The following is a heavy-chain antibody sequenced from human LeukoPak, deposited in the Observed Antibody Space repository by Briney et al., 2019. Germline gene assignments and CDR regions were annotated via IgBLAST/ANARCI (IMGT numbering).Heavy chain of an antibody. D-gene: IGHD5-24*01. J-gene: IGHJ4*02. V-gene: IGHV3-64*01. Sequence: GGSLRLSCAASGFTFSTFAMQWVRQAPEKELEYVSGINTDGGTTFYANSVKGRFTISRDNPKNTLYLQMGSLRAEDTAVYYCARDGVATNDYWGQGILVTVSS. CDR1: GFTFSTFA. CDR2: INTDGGTT. CDR3: ARDGVATNDY.